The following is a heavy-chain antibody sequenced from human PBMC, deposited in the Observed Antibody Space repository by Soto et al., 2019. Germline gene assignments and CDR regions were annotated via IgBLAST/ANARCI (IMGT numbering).Heavy chain of an antibody. J-gene: IGHJ6*02. Sequence: PGGSLRLSCAASGFTFSSYAMSWVRQAPGKGLEWVSAISGSGGSTYYADSVKGRFTISRDNSKNTLYLQMNSLRAEDTAVYYCAKGRYCSSTSCYEPDRPPVVRNIYYYYGMDVWGQGTTVTVSS. D-gene: IGHD2-2*01. CDR2: ISGSGGST. CDR3: AKGRYCSSTSCYEPDRPPVVRNIYYYYGMDV. V-gene: IGHV3-23*01. CDR1: GFTFSSYA.